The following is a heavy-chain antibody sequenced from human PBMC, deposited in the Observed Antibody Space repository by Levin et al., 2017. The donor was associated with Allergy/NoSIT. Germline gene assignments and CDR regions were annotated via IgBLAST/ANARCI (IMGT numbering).Heavy chain of an antibody. CDR3: ARNDYGDYVQNFDY. CDR2: VNCNSGDT. CDR1: GYTFTDYY. D-gene: IGHD4-17*01. Sequence: ASVKVSCKAAGYTFTDYYMHWVRQAPGQGLEWMGWVNCNSGDTHYAQKFQGRVTMTRDTSITTAYIELSSLRSDVTALYYCARNDYGDYVQNFDYWGQGTLVTVSS. V-gene: IGHV1-2*02. J-gene: IGHJ4*02.